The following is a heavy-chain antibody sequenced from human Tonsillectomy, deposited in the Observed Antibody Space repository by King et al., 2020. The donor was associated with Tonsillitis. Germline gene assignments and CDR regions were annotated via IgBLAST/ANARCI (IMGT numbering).Heavy chain of an antibody. Sequence: QLQESGPGLVKPSETLSLTCTVSGGSISSSSYYWGWIRQPPGKGLEWIGSIYYSGSTYYNPSLKSRVTXSVDTSKNQFSLKLSSVPAADTAVYYCARRTLSPVVXAXXHLNWFDPWGQXTLVTVSS. V-gene: IGHV4-39*01. CDR1: GGSISSSSYY. CDR3: ARRTLSPVVXAXXHLNWFDP. J-gene: IGHJ5*02. CDR2: IYYSGST. D-gene: IGHD2-2*01.